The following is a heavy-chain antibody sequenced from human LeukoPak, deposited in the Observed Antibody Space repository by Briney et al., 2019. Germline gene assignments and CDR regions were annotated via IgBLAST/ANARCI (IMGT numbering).Heavy chain of an antibody. CDR3: ARARNDYDSNGFSFLDY. CDR2: VSGNGGGR. V-gene: IGHV3-23*01. Sequence: GGSLRLSCTASGFTFSNYAMSWVRQAPGKGLEWVSCVSGNGGGRYYADSAKGRFTISRDNSKNTLYLQMNSLRAEDTALYYCARARNDYDSNGFSFLDYWGQGTLVTVSS. D-gene: IGHD3-22*01. CDR1: GFTFSNYA. J-gene: IGHJ4*02.